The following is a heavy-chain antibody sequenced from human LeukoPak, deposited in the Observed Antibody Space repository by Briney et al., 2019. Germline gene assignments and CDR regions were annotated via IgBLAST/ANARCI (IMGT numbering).Heavy chain of an antibody. CDR3: ASIGTAAAGSDY. V-gene: IGHV1-46*01. J-gene: IGHJ4*02. CDR2: INPSGGST. D-gene: IGHD6-13*01. Sequence: GASVKVSCKASGYTFTSYYMHWVRQAPGQGLEWMGIINPSGGSTSYAQKFQGRVTMTRDTSTSTVYMELSSLRSKDTAVYYCASIGTAAAGSDYWGQGTLVTVSS. CDR1: GYTFTSYY.